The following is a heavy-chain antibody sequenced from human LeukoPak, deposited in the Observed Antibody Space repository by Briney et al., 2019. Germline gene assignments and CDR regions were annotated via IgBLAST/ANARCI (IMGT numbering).Heavy chain of an antibody. V-gene: IGHV1-2*02. D-gene: IGHD6-13*01. Sequence: ASVKVSCKASGYTFTGYYMHWVRQAPGQGLEWMGWINPNSGGTNYAQKFQGRVTMTRDTSISTAYMELSRLRSDDTAVYYCASSGLPARQYSSSWYEWVRSWDYWGQGTLVTVSS. CDR1: GYTFTGYY. CDR3: ASSGLPARQYSSSWYEWVRSWDY. CDR2: INPNSGGT. J-gene: IGHJ4*02.